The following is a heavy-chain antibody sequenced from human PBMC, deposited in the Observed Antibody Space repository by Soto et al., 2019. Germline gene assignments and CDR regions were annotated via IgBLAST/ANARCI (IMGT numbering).Heavy chain of an antibody. J-gene: IGHJ4*02. Sequence: ASVKVSCKASGGTFSSYAISWVRQAPGQGLEWMGGIIPIFGTANYAQKFQGRVTITADESTSTAYMELSSLRSEDTAVYYCARDPFFHYDSSPTRVYFDYWGQGTLVTVPQ. V-gene: IGHV1-69*13. CDR2: IIPIFGTA. CDR1: GGTFSSYA. D-gene: IGHD3-22*01. CDR3: ARDPFFHYDSSPTRVYFDY.